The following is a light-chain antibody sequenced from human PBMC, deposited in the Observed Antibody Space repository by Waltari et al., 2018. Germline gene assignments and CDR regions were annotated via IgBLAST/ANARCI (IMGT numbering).Light chain of an antibody. CDR1: QSVSTY. J-gene: IGKJ4*01. Sequence: EVVLTQSPATLSLSPGERATLSCRASQSVSTYLAWYQHKPGQAPRLLIYDASNRATGSPARFSGSGAGTDFTLTISSLEPEDFAVYYCQQRTNWQLTFGGGTKVEIK. V-gene: IGKV3-11*01. CDR2: DAS. CDR3: QQRTNWQLT.